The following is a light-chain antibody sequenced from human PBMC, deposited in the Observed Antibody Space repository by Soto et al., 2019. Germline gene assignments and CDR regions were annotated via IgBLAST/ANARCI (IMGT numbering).Light chain of an antibody. V-gene: IGKV1-5*01. CDR1: QRISSW. Sequence: DIQMNPSPSPLSASVGDRVTISCRASQRISSWLAWYQQKPGKAPKLLIYDASSLESGVPSRFSGSGSGTEFTLTISSLQPDDFATYYCQQYNSYSWTFGQGTKVEIK. CDR3: QQYNSYSWT. CDR2: DAS. J-gene: IGKJ1*01.